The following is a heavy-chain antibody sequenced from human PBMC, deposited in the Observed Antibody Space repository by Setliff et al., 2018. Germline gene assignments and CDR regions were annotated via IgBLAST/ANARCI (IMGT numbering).Heavy chain of an antibody. Sequence: ASVKVSCKVSGYTLTELSMHWVRQAPGKGLEWMGGFDPEDGETIYARKCQGRVTMTEDTSTDTAYMELSSLRSEDTAVYYCATPRSGIIDAFDIWGQGTMGTVS. J-gene: IGHJ3*02. CDR1: GYTLTELS. CDR3: ATPRSGIIDAFDI. CDR2: FDPEDGET. V-gene: IGHV1-24*01.